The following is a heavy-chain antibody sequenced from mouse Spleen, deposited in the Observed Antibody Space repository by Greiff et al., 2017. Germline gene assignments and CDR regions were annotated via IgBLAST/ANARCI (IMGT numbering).Heavy chain of an antibody. J-gene: IGHJ3*01. CDR2: ISSGSSTI. CDR3: ARHYYDYDDGAY. V-gene: IGHV5-17*01. D-gene: IGHD2-4*01. CDR1: GFTFSDYG. Sequence: EVKVVESGGGLVKPGGSLKLSCAASGFTFSDYGMHWVRQAPEKGLEWVAYISSGSSTIYYADTVKGRFTISRDNAKNTLFLQMTSLRSEDTAMYYCARHYYDYDDGAYWGQGTLVTVSA.